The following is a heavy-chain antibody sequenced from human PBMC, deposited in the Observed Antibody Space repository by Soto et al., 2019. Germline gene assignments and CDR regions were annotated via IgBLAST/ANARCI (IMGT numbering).Heavy chain of an antibody. J-gene: IGHJ5*01. D-gene: IGHD6-19*01. Sequence: EVQLVEPGGGLVKPGGSLRVSCAASGFTFSNYSMNWVRQAPGKGLEWASSISSTSKYIYYADSVKGRFTIARDNAKQSRYLQMNSLRAEDTAVYYCARGLSSGWFDYWGQGTLVTVSA. CDR3: ARGLSSGWFDY. CDR2: ISSTSKYI. CDR1: GFTFSNYS. V-gene: IGHV3-21*01.